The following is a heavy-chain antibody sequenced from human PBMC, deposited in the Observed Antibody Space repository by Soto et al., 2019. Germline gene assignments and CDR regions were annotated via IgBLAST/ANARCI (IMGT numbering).Heavy chain of an antibody. D-gene: IGHD6-13*01. CDR1: GDSVSSNSAA. CDR3: ARGWYSSSWYADLYYYYGMDV. V-gene: IGHV6-1*01. Sequence: SQTLSLTCAISGDSVSSNSAAWNRIRQSPSRGLEWLGRTYYRSKWYNDYAVSVKSRITINPDTSKNQFSLQLNSVAPEDTAVYYCARGWYSSSWYADLYYYYGMDVWGQGTTVTVSS. CDR2: TYYRSKWYN. J-gene: IGHJ6*02.